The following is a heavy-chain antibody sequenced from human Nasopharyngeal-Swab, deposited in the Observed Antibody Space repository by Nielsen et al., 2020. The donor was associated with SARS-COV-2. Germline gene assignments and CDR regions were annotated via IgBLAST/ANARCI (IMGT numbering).Heavy chain of an antibody. D-gene: IGHD3-22*01. Sequence: WIRQPPGKGLEWVSYISSSGSTIYYADSVKGRFTISRDNAKNPLYLQMNSLRAEDTAVYYCAIDSSGYFDYWGQGTLVTVSS. CDR2: ISSSGSTI. V-gene: IGHV3-48*03. CDR3: AIDSSGYFDY. J-gene: IGHJ4*02.